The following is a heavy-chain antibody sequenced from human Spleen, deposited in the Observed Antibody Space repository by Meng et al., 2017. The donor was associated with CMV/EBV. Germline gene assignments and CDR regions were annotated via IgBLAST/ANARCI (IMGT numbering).Heavy chain of an antibody. Sequence: GESLKISCAASGFTFSSYWMSWVRQAPGKGLEWVAIIKQDGSEAYYVDSVKGRFTVSRDNAKNSLYLQMNSLRAEDTAVYYCARVSVLGDHFDYWGQGTLVTVSS. V-gene: IGHV3-7*03. CDR3: ARVSVLGDHFDY. J-gene: IGHJ4*02. CDR1: GFTFSSYW. CDR2: IKQDGSEA. D-gene: IGHD2-8*02.